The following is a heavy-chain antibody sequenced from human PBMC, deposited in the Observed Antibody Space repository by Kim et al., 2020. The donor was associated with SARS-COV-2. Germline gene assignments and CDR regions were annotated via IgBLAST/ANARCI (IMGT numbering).Heavy chain of an antibody. J-gene: IGHJ6*02. V-gene: IGHV1-3*01. D-gene: IGHD2-21*01. CDR2: INPTRGNT. CDR1: GYTFTTYA. Sequence: ASVKVSCKASGYTFTTYAMQWVRQAPGQGLEWLGWINPTRGNTKYSDTFQGRITITRDTSARTAYMELSSLRSEDTAVYYCARSVAIMPPGMDVWGQGTTVTVSS. CDR3: ARSVAIMPPGMDV.